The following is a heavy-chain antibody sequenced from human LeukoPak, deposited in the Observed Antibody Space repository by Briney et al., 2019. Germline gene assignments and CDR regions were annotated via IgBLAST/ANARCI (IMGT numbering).Heavy chain of an antibody. V-gene: IGHV3-30*04. Sequence: GRPLRLSCAASGFTFSSYTIHWVRQAPGKGLEWVTLISHDGRNKNYADSVKGRFTISRDNSKKTLYLEVNSLRPEDTAVYYCARGSHQGCLCSMTYLFDYWGQGILVTVSS. CDR1: GFTFSSYT. J-gene: IGHJ4*02. D-gene: IGHD3-10*02. CDR2: ISHDGRNK. CDR3: ARGSHQGCLCSMTYLFDY.